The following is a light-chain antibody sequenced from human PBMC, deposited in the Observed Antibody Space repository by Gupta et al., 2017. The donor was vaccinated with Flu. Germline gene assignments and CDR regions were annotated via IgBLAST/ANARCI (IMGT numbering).Light chain of an antibody. Sequence: SFLYASVGDRVTITCRASQGIRSYLGWYKQKPWKAPKLLIYTASTWQRGVTSRFSGSGYGKELTLTISSRQQEDFATYYCHHLNSYPPLTFGQGTKLEIK. J-gene: IGKJ2*01. CDR1: QGIRSY. CDR3: HHLNSYPPLT. CDR2: TAS. V-gene: IGKV1-9*01.